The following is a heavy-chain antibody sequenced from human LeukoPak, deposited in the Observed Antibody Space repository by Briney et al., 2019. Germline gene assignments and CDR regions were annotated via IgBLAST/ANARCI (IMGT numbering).Heavy chain of an antibody. CDR1: GFTFSDYY. CDR2: ISSSGSTI. J-gene: IGHJ4*02. CDR3: ARFIAVAGTGSYYFDY. Sequence: KTGGSLRLSCAASGFTFSDYYMSWIRQAPGKGLEWVSYISSSGSTIYYADSVKGRFTISRDNAKNSLYLQMNSLRAEDTAVYYCARFIAVAGTGSYYFDYWGQGTLVTVSS. V-gene: IGHV3-11*01. D-gene: IGHD6-19*01.